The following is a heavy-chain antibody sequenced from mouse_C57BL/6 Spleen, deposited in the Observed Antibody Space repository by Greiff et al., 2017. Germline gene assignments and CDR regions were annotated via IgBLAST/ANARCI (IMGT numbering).Heavy chain of an antibody. J-gene: IGHJ4*01. Sequence: VQLKESGAELVKPGASVKLSCTASGFNINDYYMHWVKQRTEQGLEWIGRIDPEGGETKYAPKFPGQATITADTSSITAYLLLSSLTSEDTAGDYCARGGSSGYENYYAMDYWGQGTSVTVSS. CDR3: ARGGSSGYENYYAMDY. D-gene: IGHD3-2*02. V-gene: IGHV14-2*01. CDR2: IDPEGGET. CDR1: GFNINDYY.